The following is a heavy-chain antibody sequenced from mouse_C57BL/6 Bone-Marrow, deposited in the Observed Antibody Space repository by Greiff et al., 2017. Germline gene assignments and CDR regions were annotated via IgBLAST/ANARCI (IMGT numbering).Heavy chain of an antibody. Sequence: VQLQQSGAELVRPGASVKLSCTASGFNIKDDYMHWVKQRPEQGLEWIGWIDPENGDTEYASKFQGKATITADTSSNTAYLQLSSLTSEDTAVYYCTTWNGYAWDFDVWGTGTTVTVSS. CDR2: IDPENGDT. D-gene: IGHD2-2*01. CDR1: GFNIKDDY. V-gene: IGHV14-4*01. J-gene: IGHJ1*03. CDR3: TTWNGYAWDFDV.